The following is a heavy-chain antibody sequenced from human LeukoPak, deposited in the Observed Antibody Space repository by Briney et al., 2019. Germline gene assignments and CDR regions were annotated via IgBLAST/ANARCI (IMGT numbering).Heavy chain of an antibody. CDR3: ARERLDGRFGEFTQPNWFDP. D-gene: IGHD3-10*01. CDR2: IIPIFGIA. Sequence: SVKLSCKASGGTFSSYAISWVRQAPGQGLEWMGRIIPIFGIANYAQKFQGRVTITADKSTSTASMELSSLRSEDTAVYYCARERLDGRFGEFTQPNWFDPWGQGTLVTVSS. V-gene: IGHV1-69*04. CDR1: GGTFSSYA. J-gene: IGHJ5*02.